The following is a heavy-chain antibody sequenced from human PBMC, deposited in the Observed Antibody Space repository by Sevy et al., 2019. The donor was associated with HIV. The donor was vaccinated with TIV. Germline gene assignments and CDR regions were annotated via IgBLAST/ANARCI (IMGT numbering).Heavy chain of an antibody. Sequence: GGSLRLSCAASGFTFSTYAMSWVRQTPGKGLQWVSVISDSGGSTYYADSVQGRFTISRDNSKDTMYLQVNSLRAEDTAVYYCARRPDLGSDIRTGVMDVWGQGTTVTVSS. CDR3: ARRPDLGSDIRTGVMDV. D-gene: IGHD3-9*01. V-gene: IGHV3-23*01. CDR2: ISDSGGST. J-gene: IGHJ6*02. CDR1: GFTFSTYA.